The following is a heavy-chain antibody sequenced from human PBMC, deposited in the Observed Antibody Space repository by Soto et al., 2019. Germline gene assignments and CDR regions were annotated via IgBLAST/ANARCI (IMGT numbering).Heavy chain of an antibody. J-gene: IGHJ4*02. Sequence: GESLKISCAASGFTFSNAWMSWVRQAPGKGLEWVGRIKSKTDGGTTDYAAPVKGRFTISRDDSKNTLYLQMNSLKTEDTAVYYCTTKVYYDYIWGSYLADYWGQGTLVTVSS. CDR3: TTKVYYDYIWGSYLADY. V-gene: IGHV3-15*01. CDR1: GFTFSNAW. CDR2: IKSKTDGGTT. D-gene: IGHD3-16*01.